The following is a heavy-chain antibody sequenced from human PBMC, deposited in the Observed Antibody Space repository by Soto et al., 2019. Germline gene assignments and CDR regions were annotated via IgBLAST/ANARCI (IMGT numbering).Heavy chain of an antibody. CDR3: AREGRIAGGLDY. D-gene: IGHD6-13*01. CDR2: ISYDGSNK. CDR1: GFTFSSYV. Sequence: QVQLVESGGGVVQPGRSLRLSCGASGFTFSSYVMHWVRQAPGKGLEWVAVISYDGSNKYYADSVKGRFTISRDNSKNTLYLQMNSLRAEDTAVYYCAREGRIAGGLDYWGQGTLVTVSS. V-gene: IGHV3-30*03. J-gene: IGHJ4*02.